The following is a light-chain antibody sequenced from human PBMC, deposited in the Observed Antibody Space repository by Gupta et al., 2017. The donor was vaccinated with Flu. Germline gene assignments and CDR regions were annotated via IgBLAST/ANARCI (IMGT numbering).Light chain of an antibody. V-gene: IGKV1-39*01. CDR3: QQSYSTPLLT. CDR2: AAA. Sequence: DRVTITCRASQSISNYLNWYQQKPGEDPKLLVYAAASLQSGVPSRFSGSGSGTDFTITTSSLQPEDCATYFCQQSYSTPLLTFGPGTKVDIK. J-gene: IGKJ3*01. CDR1: QSISNY.